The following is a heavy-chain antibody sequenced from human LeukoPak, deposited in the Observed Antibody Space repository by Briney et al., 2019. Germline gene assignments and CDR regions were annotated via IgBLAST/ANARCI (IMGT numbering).Heavy chain of an antibody. CDR1: GFTFSSYW. CDR2: IKQDGSEK. V-gene: IGHV3-7*01. J-gene: IGHJ4*02. Sequence: GGSLRLSCAASGFTFSSYWMSWVRQAPGKGLEWVANIKQDGSEKYYVDSVKGRFTISRDNAKNSLYLQMNSLRAEDTAVYFCAREDYSGWPDYWGQGTLVTVSS. D-gene: IGHD6-19*01. CDR3: AREDYSGWPDY.